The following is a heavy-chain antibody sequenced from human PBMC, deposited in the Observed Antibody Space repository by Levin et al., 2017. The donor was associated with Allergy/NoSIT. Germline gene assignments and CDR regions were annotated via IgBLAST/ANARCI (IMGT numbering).Heavy chain of an antibody. D-gene: IGHD5-12*01. J-gene: IGHJ4*02. CDR2: IWYDGSNK. CDR1: GFTFSSYG. CDR3: ARDGRYDTVDY. Sequence: SGGSLRLSCAASGFTFSSYGMHWVRQAPGKGLEWVAVIWYDGSNKYYADSVKGRFTISRDNSKNTLYLQMNSLRAEDTAVYYCARDGRYDTVDYWGQGTLVTVSS. V-gene: IGHV3-33*01.